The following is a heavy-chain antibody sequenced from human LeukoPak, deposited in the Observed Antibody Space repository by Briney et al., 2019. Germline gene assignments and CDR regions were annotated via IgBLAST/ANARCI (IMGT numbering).Heavy chain of an antibody. J-gene: IGHJ6*03. CDR2: IRYDGSNK. V-gene: IGHV3-30*02. CDR1: GFTFSSYG. CDR3: AKESSSLDYYYMDV. D-gene: IGHD6-6*01. Sequence: PGGSLRLSCAASGFTFSSYGMHWVRQAPGKGLEWVAVIRYDGSNKYYADSVKGRFTISRDNSKNTLYLQMNSLRAEDTAVYYCAKESSSLDYYYMDVWGKGTTVTVSS.